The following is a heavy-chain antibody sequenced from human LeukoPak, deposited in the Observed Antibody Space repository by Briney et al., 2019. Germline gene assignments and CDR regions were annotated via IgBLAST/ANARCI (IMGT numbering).Heavy chain of an antibody. V-gene: IGHV4-34*01. CDR3: ARLVGSNWYHEVLLARDS. CDR2: INHTGTT. J-gene: IGHJ4*02. D-gene: IGHD6-13*01. CDR1: GGSFSDYY. Sequence: SETLSLTCAVYGGSFSDYYWNWIRQSPGKGLEWIGEINHTGTTNYNPSLKSRVTISVDTSKNQLSLKLSSVTAADTAVYYCARLVGSNWYHEVLLARDSWGQGTLVTVSS.